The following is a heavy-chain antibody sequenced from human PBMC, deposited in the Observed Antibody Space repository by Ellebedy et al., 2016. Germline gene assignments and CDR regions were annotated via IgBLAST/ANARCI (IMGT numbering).Heavy chain of an antibody. J-gene: IGHJ5*02. D-gene: IGHD2-2*01. CDR3: AKLGCGSPSICYENL. V-gene: IGHV3-23*01. CDR1: GFTFSNFA. Sequence: GGSLRLSCVGSGFTFSNFAMTWVRQAPGKGLEWVSGIDSGGTTNYADSVRGRFTISRDNSQNTVYLQLNNLDAEDTALYRCAKLGCGSPSICYENLWGQGTQVTVSS. CDR2: IDSGGTT.